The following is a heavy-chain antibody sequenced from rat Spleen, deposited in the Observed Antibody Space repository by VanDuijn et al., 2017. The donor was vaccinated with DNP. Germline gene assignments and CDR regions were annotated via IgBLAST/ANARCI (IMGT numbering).Heavy chain of an antibody. CDR2: ISTGGGNT. J-gene: IGHJ1*01. D-gene: IGHD1-3*01. V-gene: IGHV5-46*01. CDR1: GFTFSSFP. CDR3: ARPVFNYGSYNWYFDI. Sequence: EVQLVESGGGSVQPGRSMKLSCAASGFTFSSFPMAWVRQAPTKGLDWVATISTGGGNTYYRDSVKGRFTISRDNAKSTLYLQMDSLRSEDTATYYCARPVFNYGSYNWYFDIWGPGTKVTVSS.